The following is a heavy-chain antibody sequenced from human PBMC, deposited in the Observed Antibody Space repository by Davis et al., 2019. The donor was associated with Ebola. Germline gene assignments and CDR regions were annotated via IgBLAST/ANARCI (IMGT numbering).Heavy chain of an antibody. J-gene: IGHJ4*02. CDR2: ISASGGST. CDR3: AKVYYEGYSSGGEGYYFDY. V-gene: IGHV3-23*01. CDR1: GFSFSSYV. Sequence: PGGSLRLSCAASGFSFSSYVMSWVRQAPGEGLEWVSTISASGGSTYYADSVKGRFTISIDNSKNTLYLQMNSLRAEDTAVYYCAKVYYEGYSSGGEGYYFDYWGQGTLVTVSS. D-gene: IGHD6-19*01.